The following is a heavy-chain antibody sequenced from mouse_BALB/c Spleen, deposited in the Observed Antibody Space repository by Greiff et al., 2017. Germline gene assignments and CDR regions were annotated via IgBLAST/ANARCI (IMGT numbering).Heavy chain of an antibody. V-gene: IGHV1S126*01. CDR3: ARHYYYGSSYDFDY. CDR1: GYSFTSYW. CDR2: IDPSDSET. D-gene: IGHD1-1*01. J-gene: IGHJ2*01. Sequence: VQLQESGPQLVRPGASVKISCKASGYSFTSYWMHWVKQRPGQGLEWIGMIDPSDSETRLNQKFKDKATLTVDKSSSTAYMQLSSPTSEDSAVYYCARHYYYGSSYDFDYWGQGTTLTVSS.